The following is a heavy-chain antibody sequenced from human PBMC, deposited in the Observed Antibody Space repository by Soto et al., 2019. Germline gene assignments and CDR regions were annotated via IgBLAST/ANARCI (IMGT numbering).Heavy chain of an antibody. CDR1: GYTFTNYG. D-gene: IGHD6-6*01. CDR2: ISAYNVNT. V-gene: IGHV1-18*01. Sequence: QVQLLQSGAEVKKPGASVKVSCKASGYTFTNYGITWVRQAPGQGLERMGWISAYNVNTHYTQRLQGRVTMTTDTSTSTAYIELRGLRSDGTAVYYCAIVRQLVVYFYYYMDVWGRATTVTVPS. J-gene: IGHJ6*03. CDR3: AIVRQLVVYFYYYMDV.